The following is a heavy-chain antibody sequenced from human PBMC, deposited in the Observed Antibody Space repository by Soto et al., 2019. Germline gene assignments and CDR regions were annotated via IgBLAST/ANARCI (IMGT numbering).Heavy chain of an antibody. CDR3: ARGSGIVMPFDP. CDR1: VGSITGGGYY. Sequence: QVQLQESGPGLVKPSQTLSLTSTVLVGSITGGGYYWSWIGQHPGKGLEWIGYIYYSGSTYYNPSLKSRVTISVDTSKNQFSLKLSSVTAADTAVYYCARGSGIVMPFDPWGQGTLVTVSS. V-gene: IGHV4-31*03. CDR2: IYYSGST. D-gene: IGHD3-16*01. J-gene: IGHJ5*02.